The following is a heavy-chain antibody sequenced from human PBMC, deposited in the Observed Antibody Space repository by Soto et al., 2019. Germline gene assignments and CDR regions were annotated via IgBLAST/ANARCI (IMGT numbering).Heavy chain of an antibody. V-gene: IGHV2-5*02. D-gene: IGHD3-10*01. CDR3: AHSTLWFGDSWAYAMDV. Sequence: QITLKESGPTLVKPTQTLTLTCTFSGFSLSSRGVGVGWIRQPPGKALEWLALIYWDDEKRYTPSLKSRLTNTKATSKSQVVLTMTNMDPVGTATFYCAHSTLWFGDSWAYAMDVWGQGTTVTVSS. J-gene: IGHJ6*02. CDR2: IYWDDEK. CDR1: GFSLSSRGVG.